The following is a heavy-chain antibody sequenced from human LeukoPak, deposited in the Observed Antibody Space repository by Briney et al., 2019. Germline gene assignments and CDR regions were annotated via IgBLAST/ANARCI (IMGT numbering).Heavy chain of an antibody. CDR3: ARGGYDILTGYYLRTGMDWFDP. CDR2: INTNTGNP. Sequence: ASVKVSCKASGYTFTSYAMNWVRQAPGQGLEWMGWINTNTGNPTYAQGLTGRFVFSLDTSVSTAYLQISSLKAEDTAVYYCARGGYDILTGYYLRTGMDWFDPWGQGTLVTVSS. CDR1: GYTFTSYA. D-gene: IGHD3-9*01. J-gene: IGHJ5*02. V-gene: IGHV7-4-1*02.